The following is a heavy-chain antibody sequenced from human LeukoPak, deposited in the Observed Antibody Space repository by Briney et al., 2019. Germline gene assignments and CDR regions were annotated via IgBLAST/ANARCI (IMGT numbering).Heavy chain of an antibody. V-gene: IGHV3-53*01. Sequence: GGSLRLSCAASGFTVSSSDMNWVRQAPGKGLEWVSVIYSGCRTYYADSVKGRFTISRDNSKNTLYLQMNSLRAEDTAMYYCAREDSGSSIDYWGQGTLVTVSS. D-gene: IGHD1-26*01. CDR3: AREDSGSSIDY. CDR2: IYSGCRT. J-gene: IGHJ4*02. CDR1: GFTVSSSD.